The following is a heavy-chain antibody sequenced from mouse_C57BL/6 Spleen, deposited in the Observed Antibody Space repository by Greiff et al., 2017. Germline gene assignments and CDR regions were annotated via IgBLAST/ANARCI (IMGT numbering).Heavy chain of an antibody. CDR3: ARSYYSNWFAY. V-gene: IGHV1-50*01. CDR1: GYTFTSYW. J-gene: IGHJ3*01. D-gene: IGHD2-5*01. CDR2: IDPSDSYT. Sequence: QVQLKQPGAELVKPGASVKLSCKASGYTFTSYWMQWVKQRPGQGLEWIGEIDPSDSYTNYNQKFKGKATLTVDTSSSTAYMQLSSLTSEDSAVYYCARSYYSNWFAYWGQGTLVTVSA.